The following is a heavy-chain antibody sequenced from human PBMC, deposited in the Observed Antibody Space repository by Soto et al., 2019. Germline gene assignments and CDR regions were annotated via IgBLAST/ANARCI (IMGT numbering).Heavy chain of an antibody. CDR1: GFTFSSYA. V-gene: IGHV3-23*01. CDR2: LSSSGDST. J-gene: IGHJ5*02. D-gene: IGHD3-10*01. Sequence: GGSLRLSCAASGFTFSSYAMSWVRQAPGKGLEWVSALSSSGDSTYYADFVKGRFTISRDNSKNTLSLQMNSLRAEDTAVYYCATMVRGVSCWFDPWGQGTLVTVSS. CDR3: ATMVRGVSCWFDP.